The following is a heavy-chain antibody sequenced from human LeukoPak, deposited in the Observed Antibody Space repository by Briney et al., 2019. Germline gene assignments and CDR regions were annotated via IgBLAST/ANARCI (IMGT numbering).Heavy chain of an antibody. J-gene: IGHJ3*02. CDR2: INPNSGGT. V-gene: IGHV1-2*02. CDR3: AKYSGWGSPRDAFDI. Sequence: GASVKVSCKASGYTFTGYYMHWVRQAPGQGLEWMGWINPNSGGTNYAQKFQGRVTMTRDTSISTAYMELSRLRSDDTAVYYCAKYSGWGSPRDAFDIWGQGTMVTVSS. D-gene: IGHD6-19*01. CDR1: GYTFTGYY.